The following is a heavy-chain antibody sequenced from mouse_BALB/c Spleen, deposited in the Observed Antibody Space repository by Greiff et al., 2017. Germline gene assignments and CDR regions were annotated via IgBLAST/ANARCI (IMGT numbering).Heavy chain of an antibody. Sequence: VKLMESGPDLVAPSQSLSITCTVSGFSLTSYGVHWVRQPPGKGLEWLVVIWSDGSTTYNSALKSRLSISKDNSKSQVFLKMNSLQTDDTAMYYCARQGDYNYYGSSYAMDYWGQGTSVTVSS. D-gene: IGHD1-1*01. CDR1: GFSLTSYG. CDR3: ARQGDYNYYGSSYAMDY. J-gene: IGHJ4*01. V-gene: IGHV2-6-2*01. CDR2: IWSDGST.